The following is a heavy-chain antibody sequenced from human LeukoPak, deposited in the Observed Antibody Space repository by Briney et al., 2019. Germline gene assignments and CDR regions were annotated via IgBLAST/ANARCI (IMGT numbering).Heavy chain of an antibody. Sequence: PSETLSLTCTVSGGSVSSSSYYWGWIRQPPGKGLEWIGSIYYSGSTNYNPSLKSRVTISVDTSKNQFSLKLSSVTAADTAVYYCARLVGATKAYFDYWGQGTLVTVSS. V-gene: IGHV4-39*07. D-gene: IGHD1-26*01. J-gene: IGHJ4*02. CDR2: IYYSGST. CDR1: GGSVSSSSYY. CDR3: ARLVGATKAYFDY.